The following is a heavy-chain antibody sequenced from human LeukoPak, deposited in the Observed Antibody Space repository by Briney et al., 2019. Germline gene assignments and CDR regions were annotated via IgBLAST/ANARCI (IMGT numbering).Heavy chain of an antibody. D-gene: IGHD6-19*01. V-gene: IGHV3-21*01. CDR2: ISSSSSYI. Sequence: GGSLRLSCAASGCTFSSYSMNWVRQAPGKGLEWVSSISSSSSYIYYADSVKGRFTISRDNAKNSLYLQMNSLRAEDTAVYYCARNGAGPDAFDIWGQGTMVTVSS. J-gene: IGHJ3*02. CDR3: ARNGAGPDAFDI. CDR1: GCTFSSYS.